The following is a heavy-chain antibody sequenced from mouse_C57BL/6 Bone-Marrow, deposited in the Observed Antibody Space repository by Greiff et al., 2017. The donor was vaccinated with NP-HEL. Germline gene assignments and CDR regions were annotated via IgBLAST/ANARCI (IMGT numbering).Heavy chain of an antibody. CDR3: AREPYYYGSSYDAY. Sequence: VQLQKPGAELVKPGASVKLSCKASGYTFTSYWMHWVKQRPGQGLEWIGMIHPNSGSTNYNEKFKSKATLTVDKSSSTAYMQLSSLTSEDSAVYYCAREPYYYGSSYDAYWGQGTLVTVSA. J-gene: IGHJ3*01. D-gene: IGHD1-1*01. CDR1: GYTFTSYW. CDR2: IHPNSGST. V-gene: IGHV1-64*01.